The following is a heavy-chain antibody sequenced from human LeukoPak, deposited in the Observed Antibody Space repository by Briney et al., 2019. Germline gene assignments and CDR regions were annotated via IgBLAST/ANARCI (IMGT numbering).Heavy chain of an antibody. J-gene: IGHJ4*02. CDR2: IKQDGSEK. Sequence: DPGGSLRLSCAASGFTFSSYWMSWVRQAPGKGLEWVANIKQDGSEKYYVDSVKGRFTISRDNAKNSLYLQMNSLRAEDTAVYYCTRDPTQYLRYGYFDYWGQGTLVTVSS. D-gene: IGHD4-11*01. CDR1: GFTFSSYW. CDR3: TRDPTQYLRYGYFDY. V-gene: IGHV3-7*01.